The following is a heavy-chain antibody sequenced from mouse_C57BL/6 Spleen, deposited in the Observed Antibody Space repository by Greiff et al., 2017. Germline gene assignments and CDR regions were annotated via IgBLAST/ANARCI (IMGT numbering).Heavy chain of an antibody. J-gene: IGHJ1*03. CDR2: IHPNRGST. CDR3: ARDYYGSSYGYFDV. Sequence: VQLQQPGAELVKPGASVKLSCKASGYTFTSYWMHWVKQRPGPGLEWIGMIHPNRGSTNYNEKFKSKATLTVDKSSSTAYMQLCSLTSEDSAVYYCARDYYGSSYGYFDVWGTGTTVTVSS. V-gene: IGHV1-64*01. CDR1: GYTFTSYW. D-gene: IGHD1-1*01.